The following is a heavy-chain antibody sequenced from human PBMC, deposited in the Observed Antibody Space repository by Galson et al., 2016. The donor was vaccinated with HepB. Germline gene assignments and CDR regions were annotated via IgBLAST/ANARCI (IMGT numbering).Heavy chain of an antibody. J-gene: IGHJ4*02. D-gene: IGHD3-10*01. CDR2: ISRDGTYI. CDR1: GFNFSTYW. Sequence: SLRLSCAASGFNFSTYWMHWVRQAPGKGLEWVSRISRDGTYINYADSVKGRFTISRDNPKNTVFLQMNSLRAADTAVYYCRGSAVFDYWGLGTLVTVSS. V-gene: IGHV3-74*01. CDR3: RGSAVFDY.